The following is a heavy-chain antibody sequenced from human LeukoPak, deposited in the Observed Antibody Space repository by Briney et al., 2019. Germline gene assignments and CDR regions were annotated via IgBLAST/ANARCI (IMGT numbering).Heavy chain of an antibody. D-gene: IGHD6-19*01. J-gene: IGHJ4*02. CDR1: GGSISSYF. V-gene: IGHV4-59*07. Sequence: PSDTLSLTCTVSGGSISSYFWSWIRQPPGKGLEWIGYIYYSGSTNYNPSLKSRVTISVDTSKNQFSLKLSSVTAADTAVYYCARGKSSGWYTFDYWGQGTLVTVSS. CDR3: ARGKSSGWYTFDY. CDR2: IYYSGST.